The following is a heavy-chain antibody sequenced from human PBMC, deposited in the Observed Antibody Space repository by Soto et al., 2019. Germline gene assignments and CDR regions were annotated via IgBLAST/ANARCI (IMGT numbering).Heavy chain of an antibody. J-gene: IGHJ3*02. CDR3: ARDRAYWSGGSCYSMGSHDAFDI. V-gene: IGHV1-2*04. CDR1: GYTFTGYY. CDR2: INPNSGGT. D-gene: IGHD2-15*01. Sequence: QVPLVQSGAEVKKPGSSVKVSCKASGYTFTGYYMHWVRQAPGQGLEWMGWINPNSGGTNYAQKFQGWVTMTRDTSISTAYMELSRLRSDDTAVYYCARDRAYWSGGSCYSMGSHDAFDIWGQGTMVTVSS.